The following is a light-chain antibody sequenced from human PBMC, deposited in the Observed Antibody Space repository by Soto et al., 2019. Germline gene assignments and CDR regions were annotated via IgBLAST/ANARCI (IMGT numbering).Light chain of an antibody. J-gene: IGKJ1*01. CDR3: HKNDGAPRT. CDR2: TAS. CDR1: QDIGIY. V-gene: IGKV1-27*01. Sequence: DIQMTQSPSSLSASVGDRVTITCRASQDIGIYLSWYQQKSGGVPRLLIYTASTLQSGVPSRFSGSRSGTDFTLPISSLQPEDAATYFCHKNDGAPRTFGQGTTLAIK.